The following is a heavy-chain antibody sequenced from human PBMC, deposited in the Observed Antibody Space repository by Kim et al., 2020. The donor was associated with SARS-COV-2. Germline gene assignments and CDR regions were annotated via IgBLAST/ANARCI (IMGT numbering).Heavy chain of an antibody. D-gene: IGHD1-26*01. J-gene: IGHJ4*02. Sequence: SCISYADSVKGRFTISRDNAKNSLYLQMNSLRAEDTAVYYCARGVGATKGWGQGTLVTVSS. CDR3: ARGVGATKG. CDR2: SCI. V-gene: IGHV3-21*01.